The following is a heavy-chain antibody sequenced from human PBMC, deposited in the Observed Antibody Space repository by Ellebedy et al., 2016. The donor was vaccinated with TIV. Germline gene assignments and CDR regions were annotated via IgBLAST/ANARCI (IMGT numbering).Heavy chain of an antibody. CDR1: GFTFSDYY. D-gene: IGHD3-22*01. J-gene: IGHJ6*02. Sequence: GESLKISCGASGFTFSDYYMSWIRQAPGKGLEWVSYISSSGSTIYYADSVNGRLTISRDNAKNALYLQMNSLGDEDTAVYYCARVVIRDSYYYYGMDVWGQGTTVTVSS. CDR2: ISSSGSTI. CDR3: ARVVIRDSYYYYGMDV. V-gene: IGHV3-11*01.